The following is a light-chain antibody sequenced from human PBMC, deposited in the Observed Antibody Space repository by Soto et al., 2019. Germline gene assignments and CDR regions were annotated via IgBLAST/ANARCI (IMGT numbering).Light chain of an antibody. V-gene: IGKV3-15*01. J-gene: IGKJ1*01. Sequence: ERMITQSPATLSVSPGERATLSCRASQSVTSNLAWYQQRPGQAPRLLIYGASTRATDIPDRFSGSGSGTEFTLTISSLQSEDFAVYHCQQYNNWPRTFGQGSKVDI. CDR3: QQYNNWPRT. CDR2: GAS. CDR1: QSVTSN.